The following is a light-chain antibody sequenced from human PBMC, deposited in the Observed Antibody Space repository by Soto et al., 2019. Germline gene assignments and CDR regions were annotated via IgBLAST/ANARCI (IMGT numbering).Light chain of an antibody. J-gene: IGKJ5*01. CDR3: HHYHNWPMT. Sequence: EIVITQSPATLSVSPGQRATLSCRASESVSSHLAWYQQKPGQAPRLLIYDSSTGATGIPARFSGSESGTEFTLTISSPQSEDFAVYYCHHYHNWPMTFGQGTRLEIK. CDR1: ESVSSH. V-gene: IGKV3-15*01. CDR2: DSS.